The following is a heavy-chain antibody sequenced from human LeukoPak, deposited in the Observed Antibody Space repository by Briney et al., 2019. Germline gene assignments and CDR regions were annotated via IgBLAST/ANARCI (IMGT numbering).Heavy chain of an antibody. D-gene: IGHD3-9*01. CDR2: IRSKAYGGTT. J-gene: IGHJ4*02. Sequence: GGSLRLSCTASGFTFGDYAMSWVRQAPGKGLEWVGFIRSKAYGGTTEYAASVKGRFTISRDDSKSIAYLQMNSLKTEDTAVYYCTRLYFDWLEGFLYYSDYWGQGTLVTVSS. CDR3: TRLYFDWLEGFLYYSDY. CDR1: GFTFGDYA. V-gene: IGHV3-49*04.